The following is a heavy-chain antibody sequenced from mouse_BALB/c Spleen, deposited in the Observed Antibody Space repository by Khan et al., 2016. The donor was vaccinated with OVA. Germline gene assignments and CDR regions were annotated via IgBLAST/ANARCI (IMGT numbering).Heavy chain of an antibody. D-gene: IGHD2-2*01. CDR1: GYTFTSYW. V-gene: IGHV1-5*01. J-gene: IGHJ3*01. Sequence: VQLQQSGTVLARPGTSVKMSCKASGYTFTSYWMHWVNQRPGQGLEWIGAIYPGNSDTSYNQKFKGKANLTAVTSTSTAYMELSSLTNEDSAVYYCTRFGYLFAYWGQGTLVTVSA. CDR3: TRFGYLFAY. CDR2: IYPGNSDT.